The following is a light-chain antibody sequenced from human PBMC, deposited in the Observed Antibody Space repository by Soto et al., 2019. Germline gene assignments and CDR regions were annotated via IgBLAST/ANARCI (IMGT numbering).Light chain of an antibody. Sequence: QSALTQPASVSGSPGQSITISCTGTSSDIGDYDYVSWYQQDPGKAPKLMISDVSTRPSGVSNRFSGSKSGNTASLTISGLQAEDEADYYCSSYTSSSTVVFGGGTQLTVL. CDR3: SSYTSSSTVV. CDR1: SSDIGDYDY. V-gene: IGLV2-14*01. J-gene: IGLJ2*01. CDR2: DVS.